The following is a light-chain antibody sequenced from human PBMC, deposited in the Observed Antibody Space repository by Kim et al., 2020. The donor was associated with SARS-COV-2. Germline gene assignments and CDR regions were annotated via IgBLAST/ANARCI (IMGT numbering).Light chain of an antibody. J-gene: IGLJ2*01. V-gene: IGLV1-44*01. CDR2: NND. Sequence: ELTQPSSASGTPGQRVTISCSGSSSNTGSNSVNWYQHLPGTAPKLVIYNNDRRPSGVPDRFSGSKSGTSASLVISGLQSEDEAIYFCAAWDDSLSGRLFGGGTQLTVL. CDR3: AAWDDSLSGRL. CDR1: SSNTGSNS.